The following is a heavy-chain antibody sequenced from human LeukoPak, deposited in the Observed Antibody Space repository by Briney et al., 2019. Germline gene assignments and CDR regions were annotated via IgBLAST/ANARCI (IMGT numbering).Heavy chain of an antibody. CDR1: GFAVSSNY. D-gene: IGHD3-16*01. Sequence: GGSLRLSCAASGFAVSSNYMSWVRQAPGKGLEWVSVIYSGGSTYYADSVKGRFTISRDNSKNTLYLQMNSLRAEDTAVYYCARFPIMITFGGVSHDYWGQGTLVTVSS. J-gene: IGHJ4*02. V-gene: IGHV3-66*01. CDR3: ARFPIMITFGGVSHDY. CDR2: IYSGGST.